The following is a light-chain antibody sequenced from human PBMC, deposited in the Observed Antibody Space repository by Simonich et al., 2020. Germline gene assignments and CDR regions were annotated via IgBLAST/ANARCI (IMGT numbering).Light chain of an antibody. CDR2: WAS. CDR3: QQYYSTPFT. CDR1: QSVLYSSNNKNY. V-gene: IGKV4-1*01. J-gene: IGKJ3*01. Sequence: DLVMTQSPDSMAVSLGERATIHCKSSQSVLYSSNNKNYLAWYHQKPGQPPKLLIYWASTRESGVPDRFSGSGSGTDFTLTISSLQAEDVAVYYCQQYYSTPFTFGPGTKVDIK.